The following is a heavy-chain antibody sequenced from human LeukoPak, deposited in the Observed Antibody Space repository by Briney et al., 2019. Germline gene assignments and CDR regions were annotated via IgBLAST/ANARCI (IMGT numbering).Heavy chain of an antibody. Sequence: SQTLSLTCAISGDSVSRNTAGWNWIRQSPSRGLEWLGRTYYRSKWYFDFAPSVRNRITINPDTSKNQFSLKLSSVTAADTAVYYCARTAKLLWFGERTPGPVAFDIWGQGTMVTVSS. CDR2: TYYRSKWYF. J-gene: IGHJ3*02. D-gene: IGHD3-10*01. CDR3: ARTAKLLWFGERTPGPVAFDI. V-gene: IGHV6-1*01. CDR1: GDSVSRNTAG.